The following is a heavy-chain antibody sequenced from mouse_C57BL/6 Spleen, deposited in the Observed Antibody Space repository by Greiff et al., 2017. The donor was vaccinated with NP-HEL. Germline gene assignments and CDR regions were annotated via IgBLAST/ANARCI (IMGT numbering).Heavy chain of an antibody. J-gene: IGHJ4*01. V-gene: IGHV7-3*01. Sequence: LVESGGGLVQPGGSLSLSCAASGFTFTDYYMSWVRQPPGKALEWLGFIRNKANGYTTEYSASVKGRFTISSDNSQSILYLQMNALRAEDSATYYCARHLLLRDEARDYWGQGTSVTVSS. CDR1: GFTFTDYY. CDR2: IRNKANGYTT. CDR3: ARHLLLRDEARDY. D-gene: IGHD1-1*01.